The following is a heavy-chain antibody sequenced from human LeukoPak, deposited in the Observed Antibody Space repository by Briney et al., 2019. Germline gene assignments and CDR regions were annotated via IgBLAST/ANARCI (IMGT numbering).Heavy chain of an antibody. J-gene: IGHJ2*01. V-gene: IGHV3-20*04. D-gene: IGHD2-21*01. CDR2: IHWNGDSI. CDR1: GFIFRNHD. CDR3: ARPAYTYDTDGYSFRYWYFDL. Sequence: GGSLRLSCAASGFIFRNHDMAWVRQVPGKGLEWVSGIHWNGDSITYADSVTGQFTISRDNAKNSLYLQMNLLRAEDTAFYYCARPAYTYDTDGYSFRYWYFDLWGRGSLVTVSS.